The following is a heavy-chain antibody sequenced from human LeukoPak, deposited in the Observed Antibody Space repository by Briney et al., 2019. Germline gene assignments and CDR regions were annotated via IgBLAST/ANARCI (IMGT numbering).Heavy chain of an antibody. Sequence: GGSLRLSCAASGFTFSSYGMHWVRQAPGKGLEWVAVISYDGSNKYYADSVKGRFTIPRDNSKNTLYLQMNSLRAEDTAVYYCANEGYDSSGYEYYFDYWGQGTLVTVSS. CDR3: ANEGYDSSGYEYYFDY. V-gene: IGHV3-30*18. D-gene: IGHD3-22*01. CDR1: GFTFSSYG. J-gene: IGHJ4*02. CDR2: ISYDGSNK.